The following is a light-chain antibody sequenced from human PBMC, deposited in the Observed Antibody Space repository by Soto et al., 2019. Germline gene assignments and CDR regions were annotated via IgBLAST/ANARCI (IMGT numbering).Light chain of an antibody. CDR2: EVS. J-gene: IGLJ1*01. Sequence: QSVLTQPPSVSGSPGQSVAVSCTGTSSDVGSYNRVSWYQQPPGTAPKLMIYEVSNRPSGVPDRFSGSKSGNTASLTISGLQAEDGADYYCSSFTSDTTYVFGTGTKSPS. CDR1: SSDVGSYNR. V-gene: IGLV2-18*02. CDR3: SSFTSDTTYV.